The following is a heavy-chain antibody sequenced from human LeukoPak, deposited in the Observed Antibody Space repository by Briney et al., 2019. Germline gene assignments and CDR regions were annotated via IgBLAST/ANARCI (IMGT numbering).Heavy chain of an antibody. CDR2: IYYSGST. Sequence: SETLSLTCTVSAGSISSYYWSWIRQPPGKGLEWIGYIYYSGSTNYNPSLKSRVTISVDTSKNQFSLKLSSVTAADTAVYYCARNGYSSGWYNGEFDYWGQGTLVTVSS. CDR1: AGSISSYY. V-gene: IGHV4-59*01. D-gene: IGHD6-19*01. CDR3: ARNGYSSGWYNGEFDY. J-gene: IGHJ4*02.